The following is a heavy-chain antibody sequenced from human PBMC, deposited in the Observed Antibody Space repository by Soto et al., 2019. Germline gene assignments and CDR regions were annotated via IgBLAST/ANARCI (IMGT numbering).Heavy chain of an antibody. D-gene: IGHD3-16*02. CDR2: IGTSSTSI. CDR1: GFSFSTYT. Sequence: EVPLVESGGGLVQPGGSLRLSCVASGFSFSTYTINWVRQAPGKGLEWVSYIGTSSTSISYADSVKGRFTISRDNAKNSRYLQMNSLRDDDTAGYYCARDHHYTFDYWGQGTPVTVS. J-gene: IGHJ4*02. V-gene: IGHV3-48*02. CDR3: ARDHHYTFDY.